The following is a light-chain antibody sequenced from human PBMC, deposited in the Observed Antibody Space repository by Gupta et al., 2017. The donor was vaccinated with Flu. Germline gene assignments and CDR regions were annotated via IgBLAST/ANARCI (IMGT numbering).Light chain of an antibody. J-gene: IGKJ1*01. CDR2: RAS. CDR3: QQYDTYWT. Sequence: DIQMTQSPSILSASVGDRVNITCRASQSISSRLTWYQQKPGKAPKLLIYRASTLESGVPSRFSGSGSGTEFTLTISSLQPDDFATYYCQQYDTYWTFGQGTKVDIK. CDR1: QSISSR. V-gene: IGKV1-5*03.